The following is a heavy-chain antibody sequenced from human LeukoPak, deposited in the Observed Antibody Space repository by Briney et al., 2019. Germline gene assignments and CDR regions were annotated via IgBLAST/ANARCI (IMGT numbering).Heavy chain of an antibody. Sequence: ASVKVSCKASGYTFTSYGISWVRQAPGQGLEWMGWISAYNGNTNYAQKLQGRVTMTTDTSTSTAYMGLRSLRSDDTAVYYCAREVPYDTSVYYQPFDYWGQGTLVTVSS. V-gene: IGHV1-18*01. CDR3: AREVPYDTSVYYQPFDY. J-gene: IGHJ4*02. CDR2: ISAYNGNT. D-gene: IGHD3-22*01. CDR1: GYTFTSYG.